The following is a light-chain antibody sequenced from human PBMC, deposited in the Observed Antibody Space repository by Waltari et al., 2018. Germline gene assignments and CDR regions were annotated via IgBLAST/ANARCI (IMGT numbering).Light chain of an antibody. CDR3: QAWDTSTVV. V-gene: IGLV3-1*01. CDR2: QDS. CDR1: NLGSQS. J-gene: IGLJ3*02. Sequence: SYELTQPSSVSVSPGQTASITCSGYNLGSQSVSWFQQRPGQSPVLVIYQDSERPSGIPERFSGSNSGDTATLTISGTQAMDEAEYFCQAWDTSTVVFGGGTELTVL.